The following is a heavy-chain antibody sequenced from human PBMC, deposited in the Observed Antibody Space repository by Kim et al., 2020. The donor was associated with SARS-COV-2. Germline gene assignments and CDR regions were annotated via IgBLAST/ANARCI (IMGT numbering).Heavy chain of an antibody. V-gene: IGHV3-21*01. D-gene: IGHD3-16*01. CDR2: ISSSSSYI. CDR3: ARAAPISARAPGGAFDI. Sequence: GGSLRLSCAASGFTFSSYSMNWVRQAPGKGLEWVSSISSSSSYIYYADSVKGRFTISRDNAKNSLYLQMNSLRAEDTAVYYCARAAPISARAPGGAFDIWGQGTMVTVSS. CDR1: GFTFSSYS. J-gene: IGHJ3*02.